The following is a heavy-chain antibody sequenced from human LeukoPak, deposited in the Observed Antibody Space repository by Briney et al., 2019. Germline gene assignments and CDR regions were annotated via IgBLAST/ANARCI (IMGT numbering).Heavy chain of an antibody. Sequence: PSETLSLTCTVSGDSFSRYYWTWIRQPPGKGLQWIGYIYNSGSTNYNPSLESRVSISVDTSKKQFSLKLSSVTAADTAIYYCARGVDRVSTPFDYWGPGTLVTVSS. CDR1: GDSFSRYY. J-gene: IGHJ4*02. CDR3: ARGVDRVSTPFDY. CDR2: IYNSGST. D-gene: IGHD2-15*01. V-gene: IGHV4-59*01.